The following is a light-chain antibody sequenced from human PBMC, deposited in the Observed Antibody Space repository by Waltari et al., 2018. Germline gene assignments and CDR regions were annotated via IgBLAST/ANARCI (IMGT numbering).Light chain of an antibody. CDR2: WAS. CDR3: QQYCSVPPT. V-gene: IGKV4-1*01. J-gene: IGKJ1*01. Sequence: DIVMTQSPDSLAVSLGERATINCKSSQSVLYSTNNKNYLAWLQQKPGQPPKLLIYWASTRESGVPDRFSGSGSGTDFTLTISSLQAEDVAVYYCQQYCSVPPTFGQGTRVEIK. CDR1: QSVLYSTNNKNY.